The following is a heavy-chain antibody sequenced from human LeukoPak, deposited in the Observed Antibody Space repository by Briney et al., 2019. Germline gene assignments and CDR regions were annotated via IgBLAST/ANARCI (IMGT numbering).Heavy chain of an antibody. J-gene: IGHJ4*02. Sequence: GGSLRLSCAASGFTVSNKYMSWVRQAPGKGLERVSVINAGGTIYFADSVKGRFTISKDNSRNTLSLQMNSLRAEDTAVYYCARGDYGDFSILDSWGQGTLVTVSS. CDR1: GFTVSNKY. CDR3: ARGDYGDFSILDS. CDR2: INAGGTI. V-gene: IGHV3-53*01. D-gene: IGHD4-17*01.